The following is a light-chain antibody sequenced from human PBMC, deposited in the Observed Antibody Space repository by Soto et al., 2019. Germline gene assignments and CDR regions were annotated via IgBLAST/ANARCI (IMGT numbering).Light chain of an antibody. V-gene: IGLV2-8*01. J-gene: IGLJ1*01. CDR2: EAS. Sequence: QSVLTQPPSASVSPGQSVIISCTGTSSDVGGYNYVSWYQQHPGKAPKLMIYEASKRPSGVPDRFSGSKSGNTASLTVSGLQAEDEADYYCSSYAGSNNFVFGTGTKVTVL. CDR1: SSDVGGYNY. CDR3: SSYAGSNNFV.